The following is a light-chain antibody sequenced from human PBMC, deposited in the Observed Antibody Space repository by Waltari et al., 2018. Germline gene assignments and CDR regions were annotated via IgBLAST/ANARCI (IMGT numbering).Light chain of an antibody. CDR1: QSVGSE. CDR2: GAS. J-gene: IGKJ4*01. Sequence: ETVITQSPATLSVSPGERVALPCRASQSVGSELAWYQHKFGQAPRLLIYGASTRPTGVPARFSGSGSGTDFTLTISSLQSEDLGLYYCQQYDKWPLTFGGGTKVAIK. V-gene: IGKV3-15*01. CDR3: QQYDKWPLT.